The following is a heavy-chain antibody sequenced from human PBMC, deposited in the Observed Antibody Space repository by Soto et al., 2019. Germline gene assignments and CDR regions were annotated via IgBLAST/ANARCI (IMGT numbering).Heavy chain of an antibody. CDR2: ISGSGGST. V-gene: IGHV3-23*01. CDR1: GLTLSSQV. CDR3: AIDLPYGPGRYYYYYGMDV. Sequence: GGALRPSCAAPGLTLSSQVMRSVRPASGKRPQWVSAISGSGGSTYYADSVKGRFTISRDSSKNTLYLQMNSLRAEDTAVYYCAIDLPYGPGRYYYYYGMDVWGQGTTVTVSS. D-gene: IGHD3-9*01. J-gene: IGHJ6*02.